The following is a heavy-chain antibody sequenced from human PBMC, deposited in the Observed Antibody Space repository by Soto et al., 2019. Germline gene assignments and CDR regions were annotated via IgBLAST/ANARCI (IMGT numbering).Heavy chain of an antibody. V-gene: IGHV4-34*01. CDR1: GGSFSDFY. Sequence: QVQLQLWGAGLLKPSESLSLTCAVYGGSFSDFYWTWIRQLPGKGLEWIGEINHSGNTNYNPSLKRPVXTXVXSFKNPFSLYLGSVTAADTAVYYCGPRGAVADPRGYWGQGTLVTVSS. J-gene: IGHJ4*02. CDR3: GPRGAVADPRGY. D-gene: IGHD6-19*01. CDR2: INHSGNT.